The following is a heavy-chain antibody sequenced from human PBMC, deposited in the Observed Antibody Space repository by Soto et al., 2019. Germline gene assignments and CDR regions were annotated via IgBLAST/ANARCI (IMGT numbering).Heavy chain of an antibody. CDR1: GFTFSSYG. V-gene: IGHV3-30*18. CDR2: ISYDGSNK. J-gene: IGHJ6*02. CDR3: AKDFSTPIYSSGMDA. Sequence: PGGSLRLSCAASGFTFSSYGMHWVRQAPGKGLEWVAVISYDGSNKYYADSVKGRFTISRDNSKNTLYLQMNSLRAEDTAVYYCAKDFSTPIYSSGMDAWGQETALTVSS. D-gene: IGHD2-15*01.